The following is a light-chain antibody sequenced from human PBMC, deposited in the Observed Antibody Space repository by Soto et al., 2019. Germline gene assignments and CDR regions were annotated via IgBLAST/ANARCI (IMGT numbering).Light chain of an antibody. CDR2: EVT. J-gene: IGLJ2*01. Sequence: QSALTQPASVSGSPGQSITISCSGTTSDVGGYDVVSWYQQHPGKAPKLMVYEVTNRPSGVSYRFSGSKSGNTASLTISGLQAEDEADYFCSSYTGSGTLIFGGGTKLTVL. CDR1: TSDVGGYDV. CDR3: SSYTGSGTLI. V-gene: IGLV2-14*01.